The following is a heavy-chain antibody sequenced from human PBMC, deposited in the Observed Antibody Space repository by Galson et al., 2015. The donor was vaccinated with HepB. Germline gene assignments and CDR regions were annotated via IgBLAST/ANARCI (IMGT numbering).Heavy chain of an antibody. Sequence: SLRLSCAASGFTFSSYPMHWVRQAPGKGLEWVAVISYDGSNKYYIDSVKGRFTVSRDNSKNTLYLEMNSLRTEDTAVYFCVTERLPSGSYYSFDYWGQGALVTVSS. J-gene: IGHJ4*02. V-gene: IGHV3-30*04. CDR1: GFTFSSYP. D-gene: IGHD3-10*01. CDR2: ISYDGSNK. CDR3: VTERLPSGSYYSFDY.